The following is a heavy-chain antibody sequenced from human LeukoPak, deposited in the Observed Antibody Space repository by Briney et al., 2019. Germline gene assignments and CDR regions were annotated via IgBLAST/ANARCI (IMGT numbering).Heavy chain of an antibody. CDR1: GFTFSSYG. Sequence: GGSLRLSCAASGFTFSSYGMHWVRQAPGKGLEWVAVISYDGSNRYYADSVKGRFTISRDNSKNMLYLQMNSLRAEDTAVYYCAKDFSTVDYYYYGMDVWGQGTTVTVSS. CDR2: ISYDGSNR. CDR3: AKDFSTVDYYYYGMDV. J-gene: IGHJ6*02. D-gene: IGHD2/OR15-2a*01. V-gene: IGHV3-30*18.